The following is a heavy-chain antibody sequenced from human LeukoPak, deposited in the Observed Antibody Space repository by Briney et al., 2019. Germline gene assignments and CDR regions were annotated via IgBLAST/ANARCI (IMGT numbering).Heavy chain of an antibody. V-gene: IGHV1-69*05. CDR2: IIPIFGTA. J-gene: IGHJ4*02. CDR3: ARMYYYDSSGYYLLDY. Sequence: GSSVKVSCKASGGPFSSYAISWVRQAPGQGLEWMGGIIPIFGTANYAQKFQGRVTITTDESTSTAYMELSSLRSEDTAVYYCARMYYYDSSGYYLLDYWGQGTLVTVSS. CDR1: GGPFSSYA. D-gene: IGHD3-22*01.